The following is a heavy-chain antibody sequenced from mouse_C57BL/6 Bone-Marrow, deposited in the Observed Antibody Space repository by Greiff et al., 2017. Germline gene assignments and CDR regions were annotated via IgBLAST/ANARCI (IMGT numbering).Heavy chain of an antibody. D-gene: IGHD4-1*01. Sequence: EVQLVESEGGLVQPGSSMKLSCTASGFTFSDYYMAWVRQVPEKGLEWVANINYDGSSTYYLDSLKSRFIISRDNAKNILYLQMSSLKSEDTATYDCAREHWAHWYFDVWGTGTTVTVSS. CDR1: GFTFSDYY. V-gene: IGHV5-16*01. CDR3: AREHWAHWYFDV. CDR2: INYDGSST. J-gene: IGHJ1*03.